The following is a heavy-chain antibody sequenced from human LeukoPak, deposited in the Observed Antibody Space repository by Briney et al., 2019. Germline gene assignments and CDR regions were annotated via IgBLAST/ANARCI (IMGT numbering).Heavy chain of an antibody. CDR3: ARIMVKRQQLVQKDV. CDR2: INHSGGT. CDR1: GGSFSGYY. Sequence: SETLSLTCAVYGGSFSGYYWSWIRQPPGKGLEWIGEINHSGGTNYNPSLKSRVTISVDTSKNQFSLKLSSVTAADTAVYYCARIMVKRQQLVQKDVWAKGPRSPSPQ. J-gene: IGHJ6*04. V-gene: IGHV4-34*01. D-gene: IGHD6-13*01.